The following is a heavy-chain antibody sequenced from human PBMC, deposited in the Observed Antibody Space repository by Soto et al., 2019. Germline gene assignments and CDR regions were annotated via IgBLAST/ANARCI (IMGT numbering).Heavy chain of an antibody. CDR1: GFTFSSYG. CDR2: ISYDGSNK. CDR3: AKDWGWTCPFPGDN. D-gene: IGHD7-27*01. Sequence: ESGGGVVQPGRSLRLSCAASGFTFSSYGMHWVRQAPGKGLEWVAVISYDGSNKYYADSVKGRFTISRDNSKNTLYLQMKRLKAEDTAGYYCAKDWGWTCPFPGDNWGQGTMVTVSS. J-gene: IGHJ3*02. V-gene: IGHV3-30*18.